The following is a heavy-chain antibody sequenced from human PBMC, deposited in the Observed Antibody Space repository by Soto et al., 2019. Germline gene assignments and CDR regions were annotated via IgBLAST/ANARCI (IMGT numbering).Heavy chain of an antibody. Sequence: SETLSLTCTVSGGSMRNYFWTWIRQPPGKGLEWIGYIHYSGATSFFSSYNPSLRGRVTISLDTSKNQFSLKLNSVTAADTAVYYCASVRNGLDVWGQGTTVTVSS. D-gene: IGHD3-10*01. CDR3: ASVRNGLDV. CDR1: GGSMRNYF. CDR2: IHYSGATSFFS. J-gene: IGHJ6*02. V-gene: IGHV4-59*01.